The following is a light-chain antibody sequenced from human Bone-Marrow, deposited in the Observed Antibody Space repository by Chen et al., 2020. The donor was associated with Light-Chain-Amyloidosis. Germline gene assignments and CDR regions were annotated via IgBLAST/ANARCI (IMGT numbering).Light chain of an antibody. J-gene: IGLJ3*02. Sequence: QSALTQPASVSGSPGQSITISCTGSSSDVGTYNLVSWYQHHPGKAPKLIIYEAKQRSSGVSNRFSGSRSGYTAALTISGLQAEDEADYYCCSYAGRGKMFGGGTKLTVL. CDR1: SSDVGTYNL. V-gene: IGLV2-23*01. CDR2: EAK. CDR3: CSYAGRGKM.